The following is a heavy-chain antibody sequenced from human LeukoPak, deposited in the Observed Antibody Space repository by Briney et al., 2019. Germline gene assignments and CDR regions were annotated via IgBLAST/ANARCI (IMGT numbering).Heavy chain of an antibody. CDR3: AKEDIAGNGFPFDS. D-gene: IGHD5-12*01. V-gene: IGHV3-48*03. Sequence: GGSLRLSCXASGFTFNIYEMNWVREAPGKGPEWISYISSSGRSIYYADSVKGRFTISRDNAKNSVYLQMNSLRVEDTAIYYCAKEDIAGNGFPFDSWGQGTMVTVSS. J-gene: IGHJ4*02. CDR1: GFTFNIYE. CDR2: ISSSGRSI.